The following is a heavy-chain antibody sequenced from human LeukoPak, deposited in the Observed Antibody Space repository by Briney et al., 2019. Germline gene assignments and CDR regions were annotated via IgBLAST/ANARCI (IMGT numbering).Heavy chain of an antibody. CDR3: AKAPSGDSSGYYTDAFDI. CDR2: IGWNSGRI. Sequence: GRSLRLSCAASGFTFNGYAMHWVRQAPGKGLEWVSGIGWNSGRIGYADSVKGRFTISRDNAKNSLYLQMNSLRAEDTAFYYCAKAPSGDSSGYYTDAFDIWGQGTMVTVSS. D-gene: IGHD3-22*01. CDR1: GFTFNGYA. V-gene: IGHV3-9*01. J-gene: IGHJ3*02.